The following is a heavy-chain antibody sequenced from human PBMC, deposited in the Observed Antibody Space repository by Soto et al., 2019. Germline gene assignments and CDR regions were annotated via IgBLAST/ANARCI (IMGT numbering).Heavy chain of an antibody. D-gene: IGHD2-2*01. Sequence: EVQLVESGGGLVQPGGSLRLSCAASGLTFSSYWMHWVRQAPGKGLVWVSRINSDGSSTSYADSVRGRFTISRDNAKNPLYLQMSSLRAEDTAVYYCAREGRGVVVPGGMDVWGQGTTVTVSS. V-gene: IGHV3-74*01. CDR2: INSDGSST. J-gene: IGHJ6*02. CDR1: GLTFSSYW. CDR3: AREGRGVVVPGGMDV.